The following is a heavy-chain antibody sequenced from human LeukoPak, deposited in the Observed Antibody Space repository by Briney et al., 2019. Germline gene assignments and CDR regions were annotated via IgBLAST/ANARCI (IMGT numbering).Heavy chain of an antibody. CDR3: AKALRYTSDSLDY. V-gene: IGHV3-23*01. Sequence: PGGSLRLSCAASGFTFDSCAMSWVRQSPGKGLEWVSGISGSGAYTYYADSVKGRFTISRDSPKNTLFLQMSSLRAEDTALYYCAKALRYTSDSLDYWGQGTLVTVSS. J-gene: IGHJ4*02. CDR2: ISGSGAYT. CDR1: GFTFDSCA. D-gene: IGHD3-9*01.